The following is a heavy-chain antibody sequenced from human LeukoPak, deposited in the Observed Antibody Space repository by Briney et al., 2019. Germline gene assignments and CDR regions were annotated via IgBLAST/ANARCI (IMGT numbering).Heavy chain of an antibody. CDR2: INPNSGGT. CDR3: ARDLGYCSSTSCWNWFDP. CDR1: GYTFTGYY. Sequence: ASVKVSCKASGYTFTGYYMHWVRRAPGQGLEWMGWINPNSGGTNYAQKSQGRVTMTRDTSISTAYMELSRLRSDDTAVYYCARDLGYCSSTSCWNWFDPWGQGTLVTVSS. V-gene: IGHV1-2*02. J-gene: IGHJ5*02. D-gene: IGHD2-2*01.